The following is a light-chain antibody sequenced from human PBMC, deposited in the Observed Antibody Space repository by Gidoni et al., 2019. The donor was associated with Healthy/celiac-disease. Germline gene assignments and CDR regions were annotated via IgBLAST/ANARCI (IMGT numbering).Light chain of an antibody. Sequence: DIVFTQCPATLSLSPGERATLSCRASQSVSSYLAWYQQKPGQAPRLLIYEASNRATGIPASFSGSGSGTDFTLTISSLEPEDFAVYYCQQRSNCPLTFGQGIRLEIK. CDR2: EAS. J-gene: IGKJ5*01. CDR3: QQRSNCPLT. V-gene: IGKV3-11*01. CDR1: QSVSSY.